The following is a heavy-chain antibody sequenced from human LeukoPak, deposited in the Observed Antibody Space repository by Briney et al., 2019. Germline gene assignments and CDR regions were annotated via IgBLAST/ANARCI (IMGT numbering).Heavy chain of an antibody. CDR1: GYTFTSYG. D-gene: IGHD3-22*01. J-gene: IGHJ4*02. CDR3: ARDDRFSTATTFDY. V-gene: IGHV1-18*01. Sequence: ASVKVSCKASGYTFTSYGISWVRQAPGQGLEWMGWISAYNGNTNYAQKLQGRVTMTTDTSTSTAYMELRSLRSDDTAVYYCARDDRFSTATTFDYWGQGTLVTVSS. CDR2: ISAYNGNT.